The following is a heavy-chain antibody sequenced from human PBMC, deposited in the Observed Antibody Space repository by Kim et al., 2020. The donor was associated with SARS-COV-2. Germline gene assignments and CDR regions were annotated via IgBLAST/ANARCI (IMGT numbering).Heavy chain of an antibody. Sequence: VKGRFTISRDNAKNTLYLQMNSLRAEDTAVYYCARDFGGIWFGEPGGFDYWGQGTLVTVSS. V-gene: IGHV3-74*01. D-gene: IGHD3-10*01. J-gene: IGHJ4*02. CDR3: ARDFGGIWFGEPGGFDY.